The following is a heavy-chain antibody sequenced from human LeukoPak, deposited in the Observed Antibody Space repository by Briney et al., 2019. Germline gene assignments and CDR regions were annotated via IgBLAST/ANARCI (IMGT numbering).Heavy chain of an antibody. CDR2: INHSGST. CDR3: ARQRRIHYDILTGYPLYYYYYMDV. J-gene: IGHJ6*03. CDR1: GGSFSGYY. D-gene: IGHD3-9*01. V-gene: IGHV4-34*01. Sequence: SETLSLTCAVYGGSFSGYYWSWIRQPPGKGLEWIGEINHSGSTNYNPSLKSRVTISVDTSKNQFSLKLSSVTAADTAVYYCARQRRIHYDILTGYPLYYYYYMDVWGKGTTVTISS.